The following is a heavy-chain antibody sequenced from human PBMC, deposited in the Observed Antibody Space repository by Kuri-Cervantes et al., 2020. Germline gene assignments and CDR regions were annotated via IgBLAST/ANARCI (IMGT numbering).Heavy chain of an antibody. V-gene: IGHV4-39*01. D-gene: IGHD3-3*01. CDR2: IYHSGTT. Sequence: SETLSLTCTVSGGSISSGDYYWSWIRQPAGKGLEWIGSIYHSGTTYYNPSLKSRVTISVDTSKNQFSLKLNSVTAADTAVHYCATLGSFGVVGYWGQGTLVTVSS. J-gene: IGHJ4*02. CDR3: ATLGSFGVVGY. CDR1: GGSISSGDYY.